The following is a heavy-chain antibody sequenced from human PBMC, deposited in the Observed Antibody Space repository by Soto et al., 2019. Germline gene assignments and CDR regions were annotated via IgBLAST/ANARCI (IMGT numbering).Heavy chain of an antibody. D-gene: IGHD2-2*01. CDR1: GGSISSGDYY. CDR3: ARGVDCSSTSCYYRFDP. V-gene: IGHV4-30-4*01. Sequence: SETLSLTCTVSGGSISSGDYYWSWIRQPPGKGLEWIGYIYYSGSTYYNPSLKSRVTISVDTSKNQFSLKLSSVTAADTAVYYCARGVDCSSTSCYYRFDPWGQGTLVTVSS. CDR2: IYYSGST. J-gene: IGHJ5*02.